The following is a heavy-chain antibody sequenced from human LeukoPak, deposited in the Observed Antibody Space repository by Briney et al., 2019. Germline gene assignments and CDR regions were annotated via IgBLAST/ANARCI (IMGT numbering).Heavy chain of an antibody. CDR3: AKNPHGYYDSSGYPLDY. CDR2: ISYDGSNK. V-gene: IGHV3-30*18. Sequence: GGSLRLSCAASGFTFSSYGMHWVRQAPGKGLEWVAVISYDGSNKYYADSVKGRFTISRDNSKNTLYLQMNSLRAEATAVYYCAKNPHGYYDSSGYPLDYWGQGTLVTVSS. CDR1: GFTFSSYG. J-gene: IGHJ4*02. D-gene: IGHD3-22*01.